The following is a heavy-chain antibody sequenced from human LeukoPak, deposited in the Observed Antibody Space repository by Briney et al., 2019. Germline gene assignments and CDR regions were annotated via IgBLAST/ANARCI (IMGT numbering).Heavy chain of an antibody. V-gene: IGHV4-34*01. CDR3: ARAVLGYCSGGSCTNYYYYGMDV. Sequence: SETLSLTCAVYGGSFSVYYWSWIRQPPGKGLEWIGEINHSGSTNYNPSLKSRVTISVDTSKNQFSLKLSSVTAADTAVYYCARAVLGYCSGGSCTNYYYYGMDVWGQGTTVTVSS. J-gene: IGHJ6*02. CDR1: GGSFSVYY. D-gene: IGHD2-15*01. CDR2: INHSGST.